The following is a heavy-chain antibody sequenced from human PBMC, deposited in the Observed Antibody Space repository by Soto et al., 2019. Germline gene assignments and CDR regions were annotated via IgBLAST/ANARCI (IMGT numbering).Heavy chain of an antibody. CDR2: ISAYNGNT. V-gene: IGHV1-18*04. D-gene: IGHD3-22*01. J-gene: IGHJ6*02. Sequence: ASVKVSCKASGYPLTSYGISWVRQAPGQGLEWMGWISAYNGNTNYAQKLTGRVTMTTDTSTRTAHMELRSLRPDDTTVYYCSRGWETTYLIVVVSTPLDGMDVWGQGTTVTVSS. CDR1: GYPLTSYG. CDR3: SRGWETTYLIVVVSTPLDGMDV.